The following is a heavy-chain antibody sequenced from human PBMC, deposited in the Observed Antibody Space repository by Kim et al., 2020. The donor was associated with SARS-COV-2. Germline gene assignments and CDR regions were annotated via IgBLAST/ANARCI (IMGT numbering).Heavy chain of an antibody. CDR2: IIPIFGTA. V-gene: IGHV1-69*13. J-gene: IGHJ4*02. Sequence: SVKVSCKASGGTFSSYAISWVRQAPGQGLEWMGGIIPIFGTANYAQKFQGRVTITADESTSTAYMELSSLRSEDTAVYYCARRGYDFWSGYHFFDYWGQGTLVTVSS. CDR3: ARRGYDFWSGYHFFDY. D-gene: IGHD3-3*01. CDR1: GGTFSSYA.